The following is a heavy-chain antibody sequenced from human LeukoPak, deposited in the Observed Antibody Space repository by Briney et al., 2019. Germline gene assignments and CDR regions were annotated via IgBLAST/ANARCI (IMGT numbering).Heavy chain of an antibody. D-gene: IGHD3-22*01. V-gene: IGHV3-30*18. CDR1: GFTFSSYG. Sequence: TGGSLRLSCAASGFTFSSYGMHWVRQAPGKGLEWVAVISYDGSNKYYADSVKGRFTISRDNSKNTLYLQMNSLRAEDTAVYYCAKDLGYYYDSSGSNYYYYGMDVWGQGTTVTVSS. CDR3: AKDLGYYYDSSGSNYYYYGMDV. J-gene: IGHJ6*02. CDR2: ISYDGSNK.